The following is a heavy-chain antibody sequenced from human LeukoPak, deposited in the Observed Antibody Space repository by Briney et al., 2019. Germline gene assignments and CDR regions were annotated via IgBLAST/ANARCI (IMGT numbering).Heavy chain of an antibody. Sequence: HPGGSLRLSCATSGFSFSNYIMSWVRQAPGEGLEWVSAISGSGGRTFYADSVKGRFTISRDNSKNTLYLQMNSLRAEDTAIYYCAKGSVDTNMIFDYWGQGTLVTVSS. V-gene: IGHV3-23*01. CDR3: AKGSVDTNMIFDY. CDR2: ISGSGGRT. J-gene: IGHJ4*02. CDR1: GFSFSNYI. D-gene: IGHD5-18*01.